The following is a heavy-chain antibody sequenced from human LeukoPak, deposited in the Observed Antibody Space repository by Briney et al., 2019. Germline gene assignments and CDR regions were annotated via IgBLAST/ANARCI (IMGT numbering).Heavy chain of an antibody. Sequence: SETLSLTCGVSGGSITSTNWWSWVRQPPGQGLEWIGYIYYSGNTNYNPSLKSRVTISVDTSKNQFSLRLSSVTAADTAVYYCARHCSGGSCSSFTLFDYWGQGTLVTVSS. J-gene: IGHJ4*02. CDR1: GGSITSTNW. CDR3: ARHCSGGSCSSFTLFDY. CDR2: IYYSGNT. V-gene: IGHV4-4*02. D-gene: IGHD2-15*01.